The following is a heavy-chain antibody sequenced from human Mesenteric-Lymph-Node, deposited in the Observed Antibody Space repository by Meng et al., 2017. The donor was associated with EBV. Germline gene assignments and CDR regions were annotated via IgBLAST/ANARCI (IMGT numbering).Heavy chain of an antibody. D-gene: IGHD3-10*01. CDR1: GGSFSGYY. CDR2: INHSGST. Sequence: QVELRQGGAGLLKPSETLSLSCAVYGGSFSGYYWSWIRQPPGKGLEWIGEINHSGSTNYNPSLKSRVTISVDTSKNQFSLKLSSVTAADTAVYYCARDRRYYGSGSYYGNNWFDPWGQGTLVTVSS. J-gene: IGHJ5*02. V-gene: IGHV4-34*01. CDR3: ARDRRYYGSGSYYGNNWFDP.